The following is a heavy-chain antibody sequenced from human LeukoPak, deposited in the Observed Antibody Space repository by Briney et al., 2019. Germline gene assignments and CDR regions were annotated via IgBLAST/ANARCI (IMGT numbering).Heavy chain of an antibody. V-gene: IGHV3-7*01. CDR2: IKQDGSEK. CDR1: GFTFSSYW. CDR3: AKDGSMPWGYYMDV. J-gene: IGHJ6*03. D-gene: IGHD2/OR15-2a*01. Sequence: GGSLRLSCAASGFTFSSYWMSWVRQAPGKGLEWVANIKQDGSEKYYVDSAKGRFTISRDNAKNSLYLETNSLRAEDTAVYYCAKDGSMPWGYYMDVWGKGTTVTISS.